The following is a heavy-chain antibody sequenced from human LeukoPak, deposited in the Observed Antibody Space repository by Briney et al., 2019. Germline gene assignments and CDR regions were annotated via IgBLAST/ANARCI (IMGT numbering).Heavy chain of an antibody. Sequence: SETLSLTGTVSGGSLSSSSHYWGWIRQPPGNCLELIGSIYYMGSTYYNPSLKSRVNISVDTSKNQFSLKLSSVTAADTAVYFFQAEDGIRDFDWLFEGSWFDPWGQGTLVTVSS. CDR3: QAEDGIRDFDWLFEGSWFDP. CDR1: GGSLSSSSHY. D-gene: IGHD3-9*01. CDR2: IYYMGST. V-gene: IGHV4-39*07. J-gene: IGHJ5*02.